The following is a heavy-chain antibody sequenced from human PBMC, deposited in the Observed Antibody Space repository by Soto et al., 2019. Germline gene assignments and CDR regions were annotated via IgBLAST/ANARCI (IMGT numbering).Heavy chain of an antibody. D-gene: IGHD5-12*01. CDR1: GFTFSGSA. Sequence: TGGSLRLSCAASGFTFSGSAMHWVRQASGKGLEWVGRIRSKANSYATAYAASVKGRFTISRDDSKNTAYLQMNSLKTEDTAVYYCTRPLRPGYNWFDPWGQGTLVTVSS. CDR2: IRSKANSYAT. J-gene: IGHJ5*02. CDR3: TRPLRPGYNWFDP. V-gene: IGHV3-73*01.